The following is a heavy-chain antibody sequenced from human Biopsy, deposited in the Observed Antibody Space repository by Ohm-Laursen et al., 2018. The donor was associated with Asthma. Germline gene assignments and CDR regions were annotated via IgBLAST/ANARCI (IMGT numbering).Heavy chain of an antibody. V-gene: IGHV3-30*04. CDR2: ISYDGSSI. D-gene: IGHD6-19*01. CDR3: AKEGVAGTHIED. J-gene: IGHJ4*02. CDR1: RFAYE. Sequence: SLRLSCAASRFAYEMHWVRQAPGKGLEWVAVISYDGSSIYYADSVKGRFTISRDNSKNTLSLQMNSLTAEDTAVYYCAKEGVAGTHIEDWGQGTLVTVSS.